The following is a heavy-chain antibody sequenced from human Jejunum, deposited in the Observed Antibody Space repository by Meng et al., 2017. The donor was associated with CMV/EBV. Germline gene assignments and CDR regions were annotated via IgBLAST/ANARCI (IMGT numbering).Heavy chain of an antibody. CDR2: ISGSGSAI. V-gene: IGHV3-48*03. CDR3: ARASVSGTFGMYV. D-gene: IGHD1-7*01. Sequence: ASVFSFCSSGSRWVRRAPRKGLEWVSYISGSGSAIYYADSVKGQFTISRDNAKSSLYLQMNSLRAEDTAIYYCARASVSGTFGMYVWGQGTTVTVSS. J-gene: IGHJ6*02. CDR1: VFSFCSSG.